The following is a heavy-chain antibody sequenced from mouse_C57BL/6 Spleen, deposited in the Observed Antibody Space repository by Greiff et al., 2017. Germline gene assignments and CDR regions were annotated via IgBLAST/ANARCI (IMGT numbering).Heavy chain of an antibody. CDR1: GYTFTSYW. D-gene: IGHD1-1*01. Sequence: QVQLQQPGAELVKPGASVKLSCKASGYTFTSYWMHWVKQRPGPGLEWIGRIDPNSGGTKYNEKFKSKATLTVDKPSSTAYMQLSSLTSEDSAVYYCAREDYGSSWFAYWGQGTLVTVSA. J-gene: IGHJ3*01. V-gene: IGHV1-72*01. CDR3: AREDYGSSWFAY. CDR2: IDPNSGGT.